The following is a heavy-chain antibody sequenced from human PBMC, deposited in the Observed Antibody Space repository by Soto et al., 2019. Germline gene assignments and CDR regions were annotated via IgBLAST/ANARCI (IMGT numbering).Heavy chain of an antibody. J-gene: IGHJ4*02. D-gene: IGHD3-3*02. V-gene: IGHV3-74*01. Sequence: GGSLRLSCAASGFTFSNSWMHWVRQAPGKGPVWVSRINSDGTTINSADSVKGRFTISRDNAKNSLFLQMNSLRVEDTAFYYCARSPFLECNWAQGTLVTVSS. CDR2: INSDGTTI. CDR1: GFTFSNSW. CDR3: ARSPFLECN.